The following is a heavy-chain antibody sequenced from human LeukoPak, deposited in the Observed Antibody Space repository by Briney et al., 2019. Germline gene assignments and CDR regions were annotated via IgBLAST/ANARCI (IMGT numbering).Heavy chain of an antibody. Sequence: SETLSLTCAVYGGSFSGYYRSWVRQPPGKGLEWIGEINHSGSTNYNPSLKSRVTISVDTSKNQFSLKLSSVTAADTAVYYCARGTAMVKNWGQGTLVTVSS. D-gene: IGHD5-18*01. CDR3: ARGTAMVKN. CDR2: INHSGST. J-gene: IGHJ4*02. CDR1: GGSFSGYY. V-gene: IGHV4-34*01.